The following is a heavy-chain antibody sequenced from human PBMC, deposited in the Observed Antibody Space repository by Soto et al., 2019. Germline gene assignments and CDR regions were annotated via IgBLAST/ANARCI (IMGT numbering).Heavy chain of an antibody. Sequence: QPGGSLRLSCAASGFTFSSYAMHWVRQAPGKGLEWVAAISYDGSNKYYADSVKGRFTISRDNSKNTLYLQMNSLRSDDTAVYYCARVKGSGYHNWFDPWGQGTLVTVSS. CDR3: ARVKGSGYHNWFDP. D-gene: IGHD3-22*01. CDR2: ISYDGSNK. J-gene: IGHJ5*02. V-gene: IGHV3-30-3*01. CDR1: GFTFSSYA.